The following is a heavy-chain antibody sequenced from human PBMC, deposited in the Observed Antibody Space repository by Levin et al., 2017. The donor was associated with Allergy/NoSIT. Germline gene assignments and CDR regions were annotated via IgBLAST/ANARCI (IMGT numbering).Heavy chain of an antibody. CDR3: ARCDYDRTNYYAYGMDV. D-gene: IGHD4-17*01. Sequence: GESLKISCKASGYTFTSYYMNWVRQAPGQGLEWMGIINPSGGGTTYAQKFQGRVTMTRDTSTSTVYMELSSLRSEDTAVYYCARCDYDRTNYYAYGMDVWGQGTTVTVSS. V-gene: IGHV1-46*01. CDR2: INPSGGGT. J-gene: IGHJ6*02. CDR1: GYTFTSYY.